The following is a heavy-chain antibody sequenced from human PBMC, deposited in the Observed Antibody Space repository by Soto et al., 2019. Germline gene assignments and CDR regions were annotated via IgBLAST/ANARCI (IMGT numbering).Heavy chain of an antibody. CDR3: ARDLSGSYPSRAPLDY. V-gene: IGHV3-30-3*01. J-gene: IGHJ4*02. D-gene: IGHD1-26*01. CDR2: ISYDGSNK. CDR1: GFTFSSYA. Sequence: QPGGSLRLSCAASGFTFSSYAMHWVRQAPGKGLEWVAVISYDGSNKYYADSVKGRFTISRDNSKNTLYLQMNSLRAEDTAVYYCARDLSGSYPSRAPLDYWGQGTLVTVSS.